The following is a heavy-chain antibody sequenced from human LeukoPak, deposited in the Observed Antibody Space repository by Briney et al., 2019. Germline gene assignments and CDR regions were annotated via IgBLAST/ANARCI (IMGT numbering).Heavy chain of an antibody. CDR2: INHSGST. CDR1: GGSFSGYY. J-gene: IGHJ4*02. CDR3: ARDAIAAAGRSFDY. V-gene: IGHV4-34*01. D-gene: IGHD6-13*01. Sequence: SETLSLTCAVYGGSFSGYYWSWIRQPPGKGLEWIGEINHSGSTNYNPSLKSRVTISVDTSKNQFSLKLSSVTAADTAVYYCARDAIAAAGRSFDYWGRGTLVTVSS.